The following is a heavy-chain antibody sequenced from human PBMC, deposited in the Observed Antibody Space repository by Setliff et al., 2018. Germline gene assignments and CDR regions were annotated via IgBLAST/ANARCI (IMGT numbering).Heavy chain of an antibody. CDR2: IYHSGST. Sequence: SETLSLTCAVSGGSISSSNWWSWVRQPPGKGLEWIGEIYHSGSTNYNPSLKSRVTISVDKSKNQFSLKLNSVTAADTAVYFCARNDKGYYYDSSGYYLDALDIWGQGTMVTVSS. D-gene: IGHD3-22*01. V-gene: IGHV4-4*02. CDR3: ARNDKGYYYDSSGYYLDALDI. J-gene: IGHJ3*02. CDR1: GGSISSSNW.